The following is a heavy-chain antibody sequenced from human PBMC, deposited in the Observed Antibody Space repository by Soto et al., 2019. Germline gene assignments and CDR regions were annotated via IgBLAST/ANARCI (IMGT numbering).Heavy chain of an antibody. Sequence: SETLSFTCAVYGGSFSGYYWSWIRQPPGKGLEWIGEINHSGSTNYNPSLKSRVTISVDTSKNQFSLKLSSVTAADTAVYYCATPGSSSSSDAFAIWAKGQWSPSPQ. V-gene: IGHV4-34*01. CDR2: INHSGST. D-gene: IGHD6-6*01. J-gene: IGHJ3*02. CDR3: ATPGSSSSSDAFAI. CDR1: GGSFSGYY.